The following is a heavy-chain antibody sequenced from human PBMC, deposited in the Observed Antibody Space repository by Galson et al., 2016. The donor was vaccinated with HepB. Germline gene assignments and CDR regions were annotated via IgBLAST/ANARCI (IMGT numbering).Heavy chain of an antibody. CDR1: GYSFSSYW. V-gene: IGHV5-51*01. CDR3: ARRSVSYWYFDL. J-gene: IGHJ2*01. Sequence: QSGAEVKQPGESLKISCKGSGYSFSSYWIGWVRQMPGKGLEWMGITFPGDSYTRYSPSFQGQVTVSADKSIHTAYLQWSGLKASDAAMYYCARRSVSYWYFDLWGRGTLVTVSS. D-gene: IGHD2-8*01. CDR2: TFPGDSYT.